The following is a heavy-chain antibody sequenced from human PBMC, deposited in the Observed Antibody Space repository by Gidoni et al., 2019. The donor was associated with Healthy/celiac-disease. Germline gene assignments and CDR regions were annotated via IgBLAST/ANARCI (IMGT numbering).Heavy chain of an antibody. J-gene: IGHJ4*02. D-gene: IGHD4-17*01. CDR1: GYIFTSYG. Sequence: QVQLVQSEAEVKKPGASVTVSCKASGYIFTSYGISWVRQAPGQGLEWMGWISAYNGNTNYAQKFQGRVTMTTDTATSTAYMELRSLRSDDTAVYYCARAFAVTTFYYFDYWGQGTLVTVSS. V-gene: IGHV1-18*01. CDR3: ARAFAVTTFYYFDY. CDR2: ISAYNGNT.